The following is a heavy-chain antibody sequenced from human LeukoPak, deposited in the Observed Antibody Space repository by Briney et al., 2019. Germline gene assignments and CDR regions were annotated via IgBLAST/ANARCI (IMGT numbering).Heavy chain of an antibody. Sequence: PSQTLSLTCTVSGGSISSGSYYWSWIRQPAGTGREWIGRIYTSGSTNYNPSLKSRVTISVDASKNQFSLKLSSVTAADTAVYYCARRITMVRGVETYNWFDPWGQGTLVTVSS. CDR2: IYTSGST. D-gene: IGHD3-10*01. CDR3: ARRITMVRGVETYNWFDP. J-gene: IGHJ5*02. CDR1: GGSISSGSYY. V-gene: IGHV4-61*02.